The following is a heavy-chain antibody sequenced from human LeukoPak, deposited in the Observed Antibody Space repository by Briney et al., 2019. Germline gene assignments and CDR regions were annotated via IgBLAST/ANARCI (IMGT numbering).Heavy chain of an antibody. V-gene: IGHV4-39*01. CDR2: IYYSGST. J-gene: IGHJ4*02. CDR3: ARLGYSYGYRVDY. Sequence: PSETLPLTCTVSGGSISSSSYYWGWIRQPPGKGLEWVGSIYYSGSTYYNPSLKSRVTISVDTSKNQLSLKLSSVTAADTAVYYCARLGYSYGYRVDYWGQGTLVTVSS. CDR1: GGSISSSSYY. D-gene: IGHD5-18*01.